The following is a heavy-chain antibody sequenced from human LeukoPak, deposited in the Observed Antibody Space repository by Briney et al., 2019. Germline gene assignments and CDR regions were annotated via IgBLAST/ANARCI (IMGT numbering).Heavy chain of an antibody. J-gene: IGHJ4*02. Sequence: PGGSLRLSCAASGFPFHNYWMTCVRQAPGKGLEWVANINQDENEKYYLDSVKGRFTISRDNAETSLFLQMTSLRVEDTAIYYCARGLYGSGRRSLMAHWGPGTLVAVSS. CDR3: ARGLYGSGRRSLMAH. V-gene: IGHV3-7*01. D-gene: IGHD3-10*01. CDR1: GFPFHNYW. CDR2: INQDENEK.